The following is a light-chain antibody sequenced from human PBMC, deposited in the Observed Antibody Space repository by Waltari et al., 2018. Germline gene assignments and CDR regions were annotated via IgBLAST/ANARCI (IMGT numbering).Light chain of an antibody. CDR3: QQSYSSPYT. CDR1: QRINSY. J-gene: IGKJ2*01. Sequence: DIQMTQSPSSLSASVGDSVTITCRASQRINSYLNWYQQKPGKAPKLLIYGASSLQSGVPSGFSSSGSGTEFTLTISSLQPEDSATYYCQQSYSSPYTFGQGTKLEIK. CDR2: GAS. V-gene: IGKV1-39*01.